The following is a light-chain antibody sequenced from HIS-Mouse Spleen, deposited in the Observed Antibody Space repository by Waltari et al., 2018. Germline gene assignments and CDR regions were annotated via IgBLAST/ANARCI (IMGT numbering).Light chain of an antibody. CDR2: AAS. CDR1: QGISSY. V-gene: IGKV1-9*01. Sequence: DIQLTQSPSFLSASVGDRVPTTCRASQGISSYLAWYQQKPGKAPKLLIYAASTLQSGVPSRFSGSGSGTEFTLTISSLQPEDFATYYCQQLNSYPTWTFGQGTKVEIK. J-gene: IGKJ1*01. CDR3: QQLNSYPTWT.